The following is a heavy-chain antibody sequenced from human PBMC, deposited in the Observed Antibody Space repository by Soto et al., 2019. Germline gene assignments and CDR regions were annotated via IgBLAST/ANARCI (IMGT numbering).Heavy chain of an antibody. CDR1: GYTFGNND. V-gene: IGHV1-8*01. J-gene: IGHJ5*02. Sequence: ASVKVSCKASGYTFGNNDISWVRQATGQGLEWMGWMNPNSGNTGYAQKLQGRVSMTRNTSITTAYLELSSLRSDDTAIYYCARMATSGTLNWFDPWGQGTLVTVSS. CDR3: ARMATSGTLNWFDP. CDR2: MNPNSGNT.